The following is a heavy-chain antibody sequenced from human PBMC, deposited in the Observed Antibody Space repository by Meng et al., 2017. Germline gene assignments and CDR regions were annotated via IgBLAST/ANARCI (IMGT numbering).Heavy chain of an antibody. CDR2: INPSGSST. D-gene: IGHD3-22*01. CDR1: GYTFTSYY. J-gene: IGHJ4*02. CDR3: ARDWYDRSGYYLV. Sequence: QMQLVQPGAEVKKPGAQMNMPDKASGYTFTSYYVHWVRQAPGQWLEWMGIINPSGSSTSYAQKFQGRVTMTRDTSTSTVYMELSSLRSEDTAVYYCARDWYDRSGYYLVWGQGTLVTVSS. V-gene: IGHV1-46*01.